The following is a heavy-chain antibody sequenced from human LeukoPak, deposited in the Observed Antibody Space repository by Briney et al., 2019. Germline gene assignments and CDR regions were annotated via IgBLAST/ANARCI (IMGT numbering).Heavy chain of an antibody. CDR3: AKDQRRGVVPAAIEVDY. V-gene: IGHV3-9*01. CDR1: GFTFDDYA. Sequence: PGGSLRLSCAASGFTFDDYAMHWVRQAPGKGLEWVSGISWNSGSIGYADSVKGRFTISRDNAKNSLYLQMNSLRAEDTALYYCAKDQRRGVVPAAIEVDYWGQGTLVTVSS. D-gene: IGHD2-2*02. J-gene: IGHJ4*02. CDR2: ISWNSGSI.